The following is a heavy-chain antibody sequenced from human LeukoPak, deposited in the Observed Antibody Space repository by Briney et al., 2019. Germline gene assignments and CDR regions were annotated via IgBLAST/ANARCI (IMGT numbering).Heavy chain of an antibody. CDR1: GITLSNYG. J-gene: IGHJ4*02. CDR3: AKRGVVIRVILVGFHKEAYYFDS. Sequence: GGSLRLSCAVSGITLSNYGMSWVRQAPGKGLEWVAGISDSGGRTKYADSVKGRFTISRDNTKNTLYLQMNSLRAEDTAVYFCAKRGVVIRVILVGFHKEAYYFDSWGQGALVTVSS. V-gene: IGHV3-23*01. D-gene: IGHD3-22*01. CDR2: ISDSGGRT.